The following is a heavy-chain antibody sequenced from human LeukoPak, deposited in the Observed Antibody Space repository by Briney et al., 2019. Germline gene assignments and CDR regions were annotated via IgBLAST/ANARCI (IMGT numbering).Heavy chain of an antibody. Sequence: SETLSLTCTVSGGSISYFYWSWIRQPAGKGLEWIGRIYTSGSTNYNPSLKGRVTMSVDTSKKQFSLKLSSVTAADTAVYYCARVRGIVVVTEYYFDYWGQGTLVTVSS. CDR3: ARVRGIVVVTEYYFDY. CDR2: IYTSGST. D-gene: IGHD2-21*02. CDR1: GGSISYFY. V-gene: IGHV4-4*07. J-gene: IGHJ4*02.